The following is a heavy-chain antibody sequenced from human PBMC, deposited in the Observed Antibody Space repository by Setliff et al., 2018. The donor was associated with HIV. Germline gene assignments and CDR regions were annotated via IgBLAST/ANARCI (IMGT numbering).Heavy chain of an antibody. CDR3: ARTVSTLIRGVTLNHFYYIDV. CDR1: GGSISTYY. J-gene: IGHJ6*03. V-gene: IGHV4-59*08. Sequence: SETLSLTCTVSGGSISTYYWSWIRQPPGKGLEWIGSIYFTGSSDNNPSLKSRVTLSVDTSKPQFSLKLSSVTAADTAVYFCARTVSTLIRGVTLNHFYYIDVWGTGTTVTVSS. CDR2: IYFTGSS. D-gene: IGHD3-10*01.